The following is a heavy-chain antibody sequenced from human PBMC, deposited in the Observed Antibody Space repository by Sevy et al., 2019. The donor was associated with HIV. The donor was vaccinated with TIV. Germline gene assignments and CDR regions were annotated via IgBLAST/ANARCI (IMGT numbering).Heavy chain of an antibody. Sequence: GGSLRLSCAASGFTFSNYAMIWVRQAPGKGLEWVSGISGGGVLTWYADSVKGRFTISRDNSKNTLYVQMNSLRAEDTAVYYCAKLIRSSGDWGQGTLVTVSS. CDR3: AKLIRSSGD. D-gene: IGHD1-26*01. V-gene: IGHV3-23*01. CDR1: GFTFSNYA. J-gene: IGHJ4*02. CDR2: ISGGGVLT.